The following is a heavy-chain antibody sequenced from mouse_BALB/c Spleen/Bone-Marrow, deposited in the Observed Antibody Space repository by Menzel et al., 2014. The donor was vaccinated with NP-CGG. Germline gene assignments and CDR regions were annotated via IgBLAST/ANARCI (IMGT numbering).Heavy chain of an antibody. CDR2: ISSGGSYT. V-gene: IGHV5-9*02. J-gene: IGHJ2*01. CDR3: ARPLTGAYFDY. Sequence: VQLKESGGGLVKPGGSLKLSCAASGFAFSSYDMSWVRQTPKKRLEWVATISSGGSYTYYPDSVKGRFTISRDNARNTLYLQMSSLRSEDTALYYCARPLTGAYFDYWGQGTTLTVSS. D-gene: IGHD4-1*01. CDR1: GFAFSSYD.